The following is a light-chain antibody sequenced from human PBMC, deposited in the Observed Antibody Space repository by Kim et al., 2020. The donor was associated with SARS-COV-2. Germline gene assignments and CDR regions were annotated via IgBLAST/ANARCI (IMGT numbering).Light chain of an antibody. CDR2: GAS. V-gene: IGKV3-20*01. Sequence: EIVLTQSPGTLSLSPGERATLSCRASQSVSSSYLAWYQQKPGQAPRLLIYGASSRATGIPDRLSGSGSETDFTLTISRLEPEDFAVYYCQQYGSSPLTFGPGTKVDIK. CDR1: QSVSSSY. J-gene: IGKJ3*01. CDR3: QQYGSSPLT.